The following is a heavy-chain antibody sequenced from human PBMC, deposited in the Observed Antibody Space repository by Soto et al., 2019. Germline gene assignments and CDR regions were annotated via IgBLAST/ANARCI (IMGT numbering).Heavy chain of an antibody. CDR2: ISGSGGST. V-gene: IGHV3-23*01. Sequence: GGSLRLSCAASGFTFSNYAMSWVRQAPGKGLEWVSAISGSGGSTYYADSVKGRFTISRDNSKNTLYLQMKSLRAEDTAVYYCAKDGGYAYYDSSGYYFGYWGKGTLVTVSS. J-gene: IGHJ4*02. CDR3: AKDGGYAYYDSSGYYFGY. D-gene: IGHD3-22*01. CDR1: GFTFSNYA.